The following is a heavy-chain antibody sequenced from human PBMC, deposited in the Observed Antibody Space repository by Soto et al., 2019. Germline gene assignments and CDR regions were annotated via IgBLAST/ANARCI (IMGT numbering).Heavy chain of an antibody. CDR3: ARDPSGWYGFDY. Sequence: PGGSLRLSCAASGFTFSSYEMNWVRQAPGKGLEWVSYISSSGSTIYYADSVKGRFTISRDNAKNSLYLQMNSLRAEDTAVYYCARDPSGWYGFDYWGQGTLVTVSS. CDR2: ISSSGSTI. CDR1: GFTFSSYE. J-gene: IGHJ4*02. D-gene: IGHD6-19*01. V-gene: IGHV3-48*03.